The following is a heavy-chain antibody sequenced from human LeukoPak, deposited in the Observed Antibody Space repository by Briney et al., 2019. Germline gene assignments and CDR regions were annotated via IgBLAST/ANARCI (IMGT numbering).Heavy chain of an antibody. V-gene: IGHV3-30*04. CDR2: IWYDGSNK. D-gene: IGHD4-23*01. Sequence: GGSLRLSCAASGFTFSSYAMHWVRQAPGKGLEWVAVIWYDGSNKYYADSVKGRFTISRDNSKNTLYLQMNSLRAEDTAVYYCAREPNSLDAFDIWGQGTMVTVSS. J-gene: IGHJ3*02. CDR3: AREPNSLDAFDI. CDR1: GFTFSSYA.